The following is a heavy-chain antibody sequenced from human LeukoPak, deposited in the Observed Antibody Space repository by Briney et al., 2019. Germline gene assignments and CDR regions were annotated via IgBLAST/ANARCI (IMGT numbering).Heavy chain of an antibody. CDR3: AKDLFGGYDY. CDR1: GFTFSSYE. V-gene: IGHV3-23*01. J-gene: IGHJ4*02. CDR2: LSANGVYT. Sequence: GGSLRLSCAASGFTFSSYEMNWVRQAPGSGLEWVSALSANGVYTYYADSVRGRFTISRDNSKSTLYLQMNSLRAEDTAIYYCAKDLFGGYDYWGQGILVTVSS. D-gene: IGHD3-10*02.